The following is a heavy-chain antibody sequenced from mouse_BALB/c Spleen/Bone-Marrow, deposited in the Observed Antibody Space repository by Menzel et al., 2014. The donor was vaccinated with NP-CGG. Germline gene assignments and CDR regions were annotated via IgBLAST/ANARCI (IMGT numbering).Heavy chain of an antibody. Sequence: VQLQQSGPELVKPGASVKTSCKASGYTFTSYVMHWVKQKHGQGLEWIGYFNPYNDGPKYNEKFKGKATLTSDKSSSTAYMELSRLTSEDSAVYYCAIHEGYFDYWGQGTTLTVPS. J-gene: IGHJ2*01. CDR3: AIHEGYFDY. CDR2: FNPYNDGP. CDR1: GYTFTSYV. V-gene: IGHV1-14*01.